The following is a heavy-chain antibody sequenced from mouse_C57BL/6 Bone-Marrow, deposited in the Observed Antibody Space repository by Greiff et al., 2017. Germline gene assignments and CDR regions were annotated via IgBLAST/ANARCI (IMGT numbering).Heavy chain of an antibody. CDR1: GYSFTGYY. J-gene: IGHJ4*01. CDR2: INPSTGGT. V-gene: IGHV1-42*01. Sequence: VQLQQSGPELVKPGASVKISCKASGYSFTGYYMNWVKQSPEKSLEWIGEINPSTGGTTYNQKFKAKATLTVDKSSSTAYMQLKSLTSEDSAVYYCARNPYSNSYYAMDYWGQGTSVIVSS. CDR3: ARNPYSNSYYAMDY. D-gene: IGHD2-5*01.